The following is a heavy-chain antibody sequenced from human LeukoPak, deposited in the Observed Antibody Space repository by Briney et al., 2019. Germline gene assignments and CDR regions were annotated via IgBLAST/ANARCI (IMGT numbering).Heavy chain of an antibody. Sequence: GGSLRLSCAASGFTFSSYWMHWVRQAPGKGLVWVSRINSDGSITSYADSVKGRSTISRDNAKNTLYLQMNSLRVEDTAVYYCASPGKAAAEGGRGTLVTVSS. CDR3: ASPGKAAAE. V-gene: IGHV3-74*01. CDR2: INSDGSIT. D-gene: IGHD6-13*01. CDR1: GFTFSSYW. J-gene: IGHJ4*02.